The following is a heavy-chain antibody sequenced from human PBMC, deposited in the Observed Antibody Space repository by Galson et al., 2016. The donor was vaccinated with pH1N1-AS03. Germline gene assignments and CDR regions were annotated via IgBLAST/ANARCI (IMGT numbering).Heavy chain of an antibody. CDR1: GYTFTTYG. CDR3: VRESEISGVVFFNY. Sequence: SVKVPCKASGYTFTTYGISWVRQAPGQGLEWMGWISAYYGDTHFAHKFQERVTLTRDTSTATAYMELRNLRSDDTAVYYCVRESEISGVVFFNYWGQGTLVTASS. D-gene: IGHD3-3*01. CDR2: ISAYYGDT. J-gene: IGHJ4*02. V-gene: IGHV1-18*01.